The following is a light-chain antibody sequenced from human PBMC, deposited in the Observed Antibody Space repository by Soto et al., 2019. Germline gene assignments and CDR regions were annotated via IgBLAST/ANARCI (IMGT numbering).Light chain of an antibody. CDR3: TSYAGSNTPYV. Sequence: QSVLTQPPSASGSPGQSVTISCTGTSSDVGGYNYVSWYQQHPGKAPKLMIFEVTKRPSGVPDRFSGSKSGNTASLTVSGLQAEDEADYYCTSYAGSNTPYVFGTGTKLPVL. CDR2: EVT. V-gene: IGLV2-8*01. J-gene: IGLJ1*01. CDR1: SSDVGGYNY.